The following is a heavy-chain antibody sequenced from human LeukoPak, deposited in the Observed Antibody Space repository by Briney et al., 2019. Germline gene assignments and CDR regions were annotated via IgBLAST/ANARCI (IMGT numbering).Heavy chain of an antibody. CDR2: IYYSGST. J-gene: IGHJ4*02. CDR1: GDSISSGDYY. CDR3: ARGRGMVRGVMPLHYFDY. D-gene: IGHD3-10*01. Sequence: PSQTLSLTCTVSGDSISSGDYYWSWIRQPPGKGLEWIGCIYYSGSTYYNPSLRSRLTISVDTSKNQFSLKLSSVTAADTAVYYCARGRGMVRGVMPLHYFDYWGQGTLVTVSS. V-gene: IGHV4-30-4*08.